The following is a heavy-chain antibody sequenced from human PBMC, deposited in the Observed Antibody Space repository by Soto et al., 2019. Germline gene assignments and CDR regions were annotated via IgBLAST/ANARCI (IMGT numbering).Heavy chain of an antibody. CDR2: ISGHNGNT. V-gene: IGHV1-18*04. J-gene: IGHJ4*02. Sequence: ASVKVSCKASGYSFTSYGISRVRQAPGQGPEWMGWISGHNGNTNHPQSLQGRVTMTTDTSRNTAYMELRSLRSDDTAVYYCARHRFNYYDDTVYYYFDYWGRGTSVTVSS. CDR1: GYSFTSYG. D-gene: IGHD3-22*01. CDR3: ARHRFNYYDDTVYYYFDY.